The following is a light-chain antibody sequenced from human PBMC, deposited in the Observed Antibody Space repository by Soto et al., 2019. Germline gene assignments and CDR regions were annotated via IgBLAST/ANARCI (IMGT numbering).Light chain of an antibody. J-gene: IGKJ5*01. Sequence: IPLTQSPSSLSASVGDRVTITCRASQGISSYLAWYQQRPGKAPKLLIYAKSTLQRGVPSRFSGSGSGTDFTLTISSLQPEDFGTYYCQQLYSSPITFGQGTRLEMK. CDR3: QQLYSSPIT. CDR1: QGISSY. V-gene: IGKV1-9*01. CDR2: AKS.